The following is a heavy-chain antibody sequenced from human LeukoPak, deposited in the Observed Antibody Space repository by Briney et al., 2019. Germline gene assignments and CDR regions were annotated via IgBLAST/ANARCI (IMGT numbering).Heavy chain of an antibody. J-gene: IGHJ3*02. V-gene: IGHV4-59*01. CDR2: IYYSGST. CDR3: ARGCCGDSYSGSEHDAFDI. CDR1: GGSINSYF. D-gene: IGHD2-21*02. Sequence: SETLSLTCTVSGGSINSYFWSWIRQPPGKGLEWIGYIYYSGSTNYNPSLKSRVTISVDTSKNQFSLKLSSVTAADTAVYYCARGCCGDSYSGSEHDAFDIWGQGTMVTVSS.